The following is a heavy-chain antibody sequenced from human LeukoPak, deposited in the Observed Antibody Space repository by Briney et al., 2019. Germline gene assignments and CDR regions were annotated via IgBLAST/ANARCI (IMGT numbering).Heavy chain of an antibody. D-gene: IGHD6-13*01. CDR3: AKDVRLYPDSSSCYDY. J-gene: IGHJ4*02. Sequence: GGSLRLSCAASGFTFDDYAMHWVRQAPGKGLGWVSGISWNSGSIGYADSVKGRFTISRDNAKNSLYLQMNSLRAEDTALYYCAKDVRLYPDSSSCYDYWGQGTLVTVSS. V-gene: IGHV3-9*01. CDR1: GFTFDDYA. CDR2: ISWNSGSI.